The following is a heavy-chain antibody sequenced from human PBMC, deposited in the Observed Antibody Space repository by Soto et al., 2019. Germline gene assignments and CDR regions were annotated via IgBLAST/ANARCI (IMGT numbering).Heavy chain of an antibody. J-gene: IGHJ4*02. CDR3: ARDRDSSGWYYFDY. V-gene: IGHV1-2*02. D-gene: IGHD6-19*01. CDR1: GYTFTGYY. CDR2: INPNSGGT. Sequence: QVQLVQSGAEVKKPGASVKVSCKASGYTFTGYYMHWVRQAPGQGLEWMGWINPNSGGTNYAQKFQGRITMSRDTSISTAYMELSRLRSDDTAVYYCARDRDSSGWYYFDYWCQGTLVTVSS.